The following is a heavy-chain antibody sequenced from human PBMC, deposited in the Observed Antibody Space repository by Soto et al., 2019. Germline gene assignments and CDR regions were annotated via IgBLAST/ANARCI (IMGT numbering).Heavy chain of an antibody. J-gene: IGHJ4*02. CDR2: IWYDGSNR. CDR1: GFTFSNYG. CDR3: ARVRSGYYPTLDY. V-gene: IGHV3-33*01. D-gene: IGHD3-22*01. Sequence: GGSPRLSCAASGFTFSNYGMHWVRQAPGKGLEWVAVIWYDGSNRYYADSVRGRFTISRDNSKNTLYLQMNSLRAEDTAVFYCARVRSGYYPTLDYWGQGTLVTVSS.